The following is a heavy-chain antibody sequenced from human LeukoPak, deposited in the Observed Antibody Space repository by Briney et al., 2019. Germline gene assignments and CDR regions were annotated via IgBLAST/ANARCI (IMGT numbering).Heavy chain of an antibody. CDR1: GYNFPTHW. D-gene: IGHD6-13*01. J-gene: IGHJ4*02. Sequence: GESLKISCQASGYNFPTHWIGWVRQMPGKGLEWMGIIYPSDSDTRYSPSLQGQVTISADKSINTVYLQWSSVKASDTAMYYCARHGTAAAGTWDDYWGQGTLVTVSS. V-gene: IGHV5-51*01. CDR3: ARHGTAAAGTWDDY. CDR2: IYPSDSDT.